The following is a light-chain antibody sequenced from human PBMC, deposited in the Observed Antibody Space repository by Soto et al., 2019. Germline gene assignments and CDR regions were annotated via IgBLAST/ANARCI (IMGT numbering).Light chain of an antibody. CDR2: DVS. V-gene: IGKV3-11*01. J-gene: IGKJ5*01. CDR3: QQRSNWPIT. CDR1: QSARSS. Sequence: EVVMTQSPATLSVSPGERATLSCRASQSARSSLGWYQQKPGQPPSLLIYDVSIRATGIPARFSGSGSETDFTLTISSLEPEDFAVYYCQQRSNWPITFGQGTRLEIK.